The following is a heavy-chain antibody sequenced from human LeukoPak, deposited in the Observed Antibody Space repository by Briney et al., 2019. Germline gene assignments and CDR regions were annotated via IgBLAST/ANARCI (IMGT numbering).Heavy chain of an antibody. Sequence: SETLSLTCSVSSGSIDNEHWCWVRQPHGKGLEWIGHTLYGGSNKFNPSLKSRVTISVDRSKNQFSLTLISVTAADTAVYYCVSLLFGGAGRGNWGQGSLVTVSS. J-gene: IGHJ4*02. CDR2: TLYGGSN. V-gene: IGHV4-59*12. D-gene: IGHD3-3*01. CDR3: VSLLFGGAGRGN. CDR1: SGSIDNEH.